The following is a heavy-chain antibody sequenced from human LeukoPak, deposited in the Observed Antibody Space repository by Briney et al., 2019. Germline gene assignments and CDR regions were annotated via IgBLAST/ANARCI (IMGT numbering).Heavy chain of an antibody. D-gene: IGHD3-3*01. CDR1: GGSISSYY. CDR3: ARDGDDFWSGYYWDY. Sequence: SETLSLTCTVSGGSISSYYWSWIRQPPGNGLEWIGYIYYSGSTNYNPSLKSRVTISVDTSKNQFSLKLSSVTAADTAVYYCARDGDDFWSGYYWDYWGQGTLVTVSS. V-gene: IGHV4-59*01. CDR2: IYYSGST. J-gene: IGHJ4*02.